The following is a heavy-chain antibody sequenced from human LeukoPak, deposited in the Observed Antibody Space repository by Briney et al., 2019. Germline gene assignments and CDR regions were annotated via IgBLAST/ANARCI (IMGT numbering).Heavy chain of an antibody. CDR1: GFTFDVYA. V-gene: IGHV3-9*01. CDR3: AKDKGIAAAGRFDP. J-gene: IGHJ5*02. D-gene: IGHD6-13*01. CDR2: ISWNSGSI. Sequence: GGSLRLSCAASGFTFDVYAMHGVRQAPGKGLEWVSGISWNSGSIGYADSVKGRFTISRDNAKNSLYLQMNSLRAEDTALYYCAKDKGIAAAGRFDPWGQGTLVTVSS.